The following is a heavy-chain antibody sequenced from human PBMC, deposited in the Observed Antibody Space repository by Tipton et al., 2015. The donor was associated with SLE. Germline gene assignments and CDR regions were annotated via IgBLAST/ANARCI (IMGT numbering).Heavy chain of an antibody. V-gene: IGHV4-39*07. CDR2: LYSRGSA. D-gene: IGHD3-10*01. Sequence: TLSLTCTVSGGSISSGSHWWGWIRQPPGKGPEWIGTLYSRGSAYSNPSLQSRVTISPDTSKNQFSLKLSSVTAADTAVYYCARRVGDKSSWFWFDSWGQGILVTVSS. J-gene: IGHJ5*01. CDR1: GGSISSGSHW. CDR3: ARRVGDKSSWFWFDS.